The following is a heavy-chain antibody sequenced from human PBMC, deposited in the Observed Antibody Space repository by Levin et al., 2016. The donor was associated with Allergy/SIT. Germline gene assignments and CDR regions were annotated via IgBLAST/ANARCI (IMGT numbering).Heavy chain of an antibody. Sequence: VRQAPGKGLEWVSAISGSGGSTYYADSVKGRFTISRDNSKNTLYLQMNSLRAEDTAVYYCRIRNDYYYYGMDVWGQGTTVTVSS. CDR2: ISGSGGST. V-gene: IGHV3-23*01. J-gene: IGHJ6*02. D-gene: IGHD2-15*01. CDR3: RIRNDYYYYGMDV.